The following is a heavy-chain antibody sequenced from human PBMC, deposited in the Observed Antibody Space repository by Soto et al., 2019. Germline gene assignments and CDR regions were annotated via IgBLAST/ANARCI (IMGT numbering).Heavy chain of an antibody. V-gene: IGHV4-59*08. D-gene: IGHD3-3*01. CDR1: GGSISSYY. Sequence: QVQLQESGPGLVKPSETLSLTCTVSGGSISSYYWSWIRQPPGKGLEWIGYIYYSGGTNYNPSLKLRSPITADTSKNQFSPKLSSVTAADTAVYYCARRESPPDVLRFLEWPSDAFDIWGQGTMVTVSS. J-gene: IGHJ3*02. CDR2: IYYSGGT. CDR3: ARRESPPDVLRFLEWPSDAFDI.